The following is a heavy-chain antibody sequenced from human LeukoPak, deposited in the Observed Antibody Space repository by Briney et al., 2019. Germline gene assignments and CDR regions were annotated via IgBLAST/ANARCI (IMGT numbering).Heavy chain of an antibody. V-gene: IGHV4-61*02. CDR1: GGSISSGSYY. J-gene: IGHJ5*02. CDR3: ARELRFLEWATKP. D-gene: IGHD3-3*01. CDR2: IYTSGST. Sequence: SQTLSLTCTVSGGSISSGSYYWSWIRQPAGKGLEWIGRIYTSGSTNYNPSLKSRVTISVDTSKNQFSLKLSSATAADTAVYYCARELRFLEWATKPWGQGTLVTVSS.